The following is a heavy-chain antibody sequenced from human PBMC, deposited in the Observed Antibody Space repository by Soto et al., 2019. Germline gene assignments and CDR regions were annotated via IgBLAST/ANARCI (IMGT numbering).Heavy chain of an antibody. CDR3: AALYCSSTSCYEGGFDY. V-gene: IGHV1-69*02. CDR2: IIPILGIA. CDR1: GGTFSSYT. J-gene: IGHJ4*02. D-gene: IGHD2-2*01. Sequence: QVQLVQSGAEVKKPGSSVKVFCKASGGTFSSYTISWVRQAPGQGLEWMGRIIPILGIANYAQKFQGRVTITADKSTSTAYMELSSLRSEDTAVYYCAALYCSSTSCYEGGFDYWGQGTLVTVSS.